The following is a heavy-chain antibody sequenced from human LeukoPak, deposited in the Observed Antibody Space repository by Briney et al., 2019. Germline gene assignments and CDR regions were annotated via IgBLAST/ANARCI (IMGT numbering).Heavy chain of an antibody. J-gene: IGHJ4*02. D-gene: IGHD5-12*01. Sequence: GGSLRLSCAASGFTFDDYAMHWVRQAPGKGLEWVSGISWNSGSIGYADSVKGRFTISRDNAKNSLYLQMNSLRAEDTALYYCAKDVTQWLVRAGLDYWGQGTLVTVSS. CDR2: ISWNSGSI. CDR1: GFTFDDYA. V-gene: IGHV3-9*01. CDR3: AKDVTQWLVRAGLDY.